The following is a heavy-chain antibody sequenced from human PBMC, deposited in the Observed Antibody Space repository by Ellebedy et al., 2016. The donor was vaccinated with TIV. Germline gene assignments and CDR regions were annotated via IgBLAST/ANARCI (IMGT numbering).Heavy chain of an antibody. CDR1: GGSISSYY. Sequence: SETLSLTXTVSGGSISSYYWSWIRQPPGKGLEWIGYIFYSGSTNYNPSLKSRVTISLDTSKNQFSPKLSSVTAADTAVYYCARGPRGYYDILTGYFDYWGQGTLVTVSS. CDR2: IFYSGST. V-gene: IGHV4-59*01. CDR3: ARGPRGYYDILTGYFDY. J-gene: IGHJ4*02. D-gene: IGHD3-9*01.